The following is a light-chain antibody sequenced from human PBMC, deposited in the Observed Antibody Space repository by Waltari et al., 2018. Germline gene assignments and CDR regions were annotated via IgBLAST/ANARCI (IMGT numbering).Light chain of an antibody. V-gene: IGLV2-23*02. CDR1: RSDVGSYNL. Sequence: QSALTQPASVSGSPGQSITISCTGTRSDVGSYNLVSWYQQHPGKAPKLMIYEVSKGPAGVSSRFAGSESGKTASLTISGLQAEDEADYYCCSYAGSSTLWVFGGGTKLTVL. CDR3: CSYAGSSTLWV. J-gene: IGLJ3*02. CDR2: EVS.